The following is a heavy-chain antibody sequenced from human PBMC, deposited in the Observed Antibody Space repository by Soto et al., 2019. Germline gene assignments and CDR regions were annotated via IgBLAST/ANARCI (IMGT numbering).Heavy chain of an antibody. D-gene: IGHD5-18*01. V-gene: IGHV1-69*01. CDR2: IIPIFGTA. Sequence: QVQLVQSGAEVKKPGSSVKVSCKASGGTFSSYAISWVRQAPGQGLEWMGGIIPIFGTANCAQKFQGRVTITADESTSTAYMELSSLRSEDTAVYYCARQWIQPRNYYYYGMDVWGQGTTVTVSS. J-gene: IGHJ6*02. CDR3: ARQWIQPRNYYYYGMDV. CDR1: GGTFSSYA.